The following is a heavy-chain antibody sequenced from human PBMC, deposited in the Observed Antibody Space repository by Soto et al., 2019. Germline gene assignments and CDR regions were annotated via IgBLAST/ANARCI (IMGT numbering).Heavy chain of an antibody. V-gene: IGHV1-18*01. CDR3: ARDDIYDALDI. Sequence: QVQLVQSGAEVKKPWASVKVSCKASGYTFTSYGISWVRQAPGQGLAWMGWISAYNGNTNYTQKRQGRVTITTDTSTSTAYMELRSLRSDDTAVDYCARDDIYDALDIWGQGTMVTVSS. CDR2: ISAYNGNT. D-gene: IGHD3-9*01. J-gene: IGHJ3*02. CDR1: GYTFTSYG.